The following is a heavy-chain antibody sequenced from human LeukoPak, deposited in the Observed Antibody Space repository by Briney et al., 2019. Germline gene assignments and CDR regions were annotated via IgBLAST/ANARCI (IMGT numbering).Heavy chain of an antibody. CDR3: TSFPDTYDSSGYYSD. D-gene: IGHD3-22*01. CDR2: IYSGGST. J-gene: IGHJ4*02. V-gene: IGHV3-53*01. Sequence: GGSLRLSCAASGFTVSSNYMSWVRQAPGKGLEWVSVIYSGGSTYYADSVKGRFTISRDNSKNTLYLQMNSLRAEDTAVYYCTSFPDTYDSSGYYSDWGQGTLVTVSS. CDR1: GFTVSSNY.